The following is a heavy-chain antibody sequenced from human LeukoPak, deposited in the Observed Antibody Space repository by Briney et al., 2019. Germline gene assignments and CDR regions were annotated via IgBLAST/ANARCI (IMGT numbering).Heavy chain of an antibody. V-gene: IGHV3-33*08. CDR2: IWYDGSNK. D-gene: IGHD3-22*01. CDR3: AAVGYYDSSGYGSYY. CDR1: GFTFSSYA. Sequence: GGSLRLSCAASGFTFSSYAMNWVRQAPGKGLEWVAVIWYDGSNKYYADSVKGRFTISRDNSKNTLYLQMNSLRAEDTAVYYCAAVGYYDSSGYGSYYWGQGTLVTVSS. J-gene: IGHJ4*02.